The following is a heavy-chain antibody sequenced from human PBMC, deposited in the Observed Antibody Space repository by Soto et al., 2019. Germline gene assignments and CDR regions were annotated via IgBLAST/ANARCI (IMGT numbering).Heavy chain of an antibody. CDR3: AHRQDTRYSSSWYWFDP. CDR2: IYWNDDK. CDR1: GFSLSTSGVG. V-gene: IGHV2-5*01. Sequence: SGPTLVNPTQTLTLTCTFSGFSLSTSGVGVGWIRQPPGKALEWLALIYWNDDKRYSPSLKSRLTITKDTSKNQVVLTMTNMDPVDTATYYCAHRQDTRYSSSWYWFDPWGQGNLVTVSS. D-gene: IGHD6-13*01. J-gene: IGHJ5*02.